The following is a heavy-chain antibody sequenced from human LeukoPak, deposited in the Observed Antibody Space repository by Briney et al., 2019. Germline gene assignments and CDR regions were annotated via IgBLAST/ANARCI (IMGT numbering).Heavy chain of an antibody. V-gene: IGHV4-59*02. CDR3: AREANPPTARYWYFDL. D-gene: IGHD2-8*01. J-gene: IGHJ2*01. Sequence: SETLSLTCTVSGGSVSSYYWSWMRQSPGKGLEWIGYVYYSGSTNYNPALKSRVTISLDTSENQFSLKLSSVTAADTAVYYCAREANPPTARYWYFDLCGRGSQVTVSS. CDR2: VYYSGST. CDR1: GGSVSSYY.